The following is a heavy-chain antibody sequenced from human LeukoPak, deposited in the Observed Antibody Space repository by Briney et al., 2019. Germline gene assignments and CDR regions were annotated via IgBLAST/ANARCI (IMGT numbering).Heavy chain of an antibody. CDR1: GGSISSYY. CDR2: IYYSGST. J-gene: IGHJ3*02. D-gene: IGHD3-22*01. V-gene: IGHV4-59*01. Sequence: SETLSLTCTVSGGSISSYYWSWIRQPPGKGLEWIGYIYYSGSTNYNPSLKSRVTISVDTSKNQFSLKLSSVTAADTAVYYCGRGPAFYYYDSSGPEAFDIWGQGTMVTVSS. CDR3: GRGPAFYYYDSSGPEAFDI.